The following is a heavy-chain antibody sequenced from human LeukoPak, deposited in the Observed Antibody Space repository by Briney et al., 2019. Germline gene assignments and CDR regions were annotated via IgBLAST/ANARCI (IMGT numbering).Heavy chain of an antibody. Sequence: AGSLRLSCAASGFSFSTHGMHWVRQAPGKGLGWVAVIWFDGSKKYYVDSVKGRFTISKDNANNTLFLQMNSLRGEDTAVYYCARAAATGTEMFFGYWGQGILVTVSS. CDR3: ARAAATGTEMFFGY. V-gene: IGHV3-33*01. CDR1: GFSFSTHG. D-gene: IGHD1-1*01. CDR2: IWFDGSKK. J-gene: IGHJ4*02.